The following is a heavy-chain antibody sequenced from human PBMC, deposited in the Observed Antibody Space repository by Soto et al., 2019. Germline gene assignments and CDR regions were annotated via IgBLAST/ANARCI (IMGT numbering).Heavy chain of an antibody. J-gene: IGHJ6*04. CDR2: IIPIFGTA. D-gene: IGHD2-8*01. CDR3: ARNGYCGNGVCYRRGDCKTGTEV. Sequence: ATGVTNDISSLSWARHYPGQGLELMGGIIPIFGTANYAQKFQGRVTITADESTSTAYMELSSLRSEDTAVYYCARNGYCGNGVCYRRGDCKTGTEVWGNGTTVTVTP. CDR1: GVTNDISS. V-gene: IGHV1-69*01.